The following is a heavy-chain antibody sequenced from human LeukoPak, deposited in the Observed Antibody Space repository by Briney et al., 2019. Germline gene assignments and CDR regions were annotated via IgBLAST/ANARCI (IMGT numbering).Heavy chain of an antibody. V-gene: IGHV3-21*01. CDR1: GFTFSSYT. Sequence: PGGSLRLSCAASGFTFSSYTMSWVRQAPGKGLEWVSSISSGGDYIYYADSVKGRFTISRDNAKNSLFLQMNSLRTEDTTIYYCARDRSSGRQQVVTTVDIWGEGTMVTASS. CDR3: ARDRSSGRQQVVTTVDI. J-gene: IGHJ3*02. CDR2: ISSGGDYI. D-gene: IGHD1-26*01.